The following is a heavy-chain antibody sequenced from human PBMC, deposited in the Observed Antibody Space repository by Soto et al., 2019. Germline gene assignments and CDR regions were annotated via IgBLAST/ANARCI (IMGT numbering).Heavy chain of an antibody. V-gene: IGHV1-3*01. Sequence: ASVKVSCKASGYTFTTYTMHWVRQAPGQRLEWMGWINAGNGNTKYSQKFQGRVTITRDTSASTAYMDLSSLRSEDTAVYYCARDPGRFGEFPYNYYYAMDVWGQGTTVTVSS. D-gene: IGHD3-10*01. CDR1: GYTFTTYT. J-gene: IGHJ6*02. CDR3: ARDPGRFGEFPYNYYYAMDV. CDR2: INAGNGNT.